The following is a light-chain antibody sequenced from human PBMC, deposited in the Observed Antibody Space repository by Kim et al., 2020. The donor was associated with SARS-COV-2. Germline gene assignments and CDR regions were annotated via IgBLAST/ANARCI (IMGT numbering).Light chain of an antibody. CDR2: EDN. Sequence: GKTVNSACTRSSGSIASNYVQWDQQRPGSAPTTVIYEDNQRPSGVPDRFSGSIDSSSNSASLTISGLKTEDEADYYCQSYDSSNVVFGGGTQLTVL. J-gene: IGLJ2*01. CDR1: SGSIASNY. CDR3: QSYDSSNVV. V-gene: IGLV6-57*03.